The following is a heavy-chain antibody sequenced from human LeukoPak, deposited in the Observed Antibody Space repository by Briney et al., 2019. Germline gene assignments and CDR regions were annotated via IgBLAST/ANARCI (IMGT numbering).Heavy chain of an antibody. CDR2: ISYSGST. CDR3: VRESGPRYYFDY. D-gene: IGHD3-3*01. J-gene: IGHJ4*02. Sequence: SETLSLTCAVSGGSISSGGYSWSWIRQPPGKGLEWIGYISYSGSTDYNPSLKSRVTISVDTSKNQFSLNLSYVTAADTAVYYCVRESGPRYYFDYWGQGTLVTVSS. CDR1: GGSISSGGYS. V-gene: IGHV4-61*08.